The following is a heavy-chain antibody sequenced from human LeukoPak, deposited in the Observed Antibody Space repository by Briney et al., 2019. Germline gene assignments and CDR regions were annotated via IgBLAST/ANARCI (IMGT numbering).Heavy chain of an antibody. Sequence: SETLSLICTVSGYLISSDYYWGWIRQPPVKGLEWIGNIYQSGNTYYNPSLESRVTISVDTSKNQFSLRLNSVTAADTAVYYCARVRPTGFGYMDVWGKGTSVTVSS. CDR3: ARVRPTGFGYMDV. V-gene: IGHV4-38-2*02. CDR1: GYLISSDYY. J-gene: IGHJ6*03. D-gene: IGHD1-14*01. CDR2: IYQSGNT.